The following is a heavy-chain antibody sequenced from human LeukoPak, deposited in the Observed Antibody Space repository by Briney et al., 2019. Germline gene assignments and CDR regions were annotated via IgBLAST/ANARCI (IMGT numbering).Heavy chain of an antibody. CDR2: IYHSGST. D-gene: IGHD2-2*02. J-gene: IGHJ4*02. CDR1: GYSISSDYY. V-gene: IGHV4-38-2*01. CDR3: ARHRSSTSCYTGLDY. Sequence: SETLSLTCGVSGYSISSDYYWGWIRQPPGKGLEWIGSIYHSGSTYYNPSLKSRVTISVDTFKNQFSLKLRSVTAADTAVYYCARHRSSTSCYTGLDYWGQGTLVTVSS.